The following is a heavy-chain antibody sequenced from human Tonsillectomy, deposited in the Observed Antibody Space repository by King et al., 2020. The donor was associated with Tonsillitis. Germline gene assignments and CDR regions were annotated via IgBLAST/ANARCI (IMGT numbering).Heavy chain of an antibody. D-gene: IGHD5-18*01. CDR3: ANAVLRGYSYEGY. Sequence: VQLVESGGGLVQPGGSLRLSCAASGFTFSSYAMSWVRQAPGKGLEWVSAIRGSGGSTYYADSVKGRFTISRDNSKNTLYLQMNSLRAEDTAVYYCANAVLRGYSYEGYWGQGTLVTVSS. V-gene: IGHV3-23*04. CDR2: IRGSGGST. CDR1: GFTFSSYA. J-gene: IGHJ4*02.